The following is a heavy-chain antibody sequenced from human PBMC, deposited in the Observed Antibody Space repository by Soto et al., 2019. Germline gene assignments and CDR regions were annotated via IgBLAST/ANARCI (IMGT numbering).Heavy chain of an antibody. CDR1: GFTFDDYA. Sequence: PGGSLRLSCAASGFTFDDYAMHWVRHAPGKGLEWVSGISWNSGSIGYADSVKGRFTISRDNAKNSLYLQMNSLRAEDTALYYCAKDSYSSSRYYYYMDVWGKGTTVTVSS. CDR2: ISWNSGSI. V-gene: IGHV3-9*01. CDR3: AKDSYSSSRYYYYMDV. J-gene: IGHJ6*03. D-gene: IGHD4-4*01.